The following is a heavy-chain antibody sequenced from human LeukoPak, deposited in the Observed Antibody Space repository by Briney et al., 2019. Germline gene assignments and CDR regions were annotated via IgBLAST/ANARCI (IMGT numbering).Heavy chain of an antibody. V-gene: IGHV3-21*01. CDR2: ISINSDYI. CDR1: GSPLSRYS. Sequence: PGGSLRLSCEVSGSPLSRYSMNWVRQAPGKGLEWVSAISINSDYIYYGDSVRGRFTVSRDNAKNSLFLQMNSLRAEDTALYYCVLASYSSTWYLDSWGQGTLVTVSS. J-gene: IGHJ4*02. CDR3: VLASYSSTWYLDS. D-gene: IGHD6-13*01.